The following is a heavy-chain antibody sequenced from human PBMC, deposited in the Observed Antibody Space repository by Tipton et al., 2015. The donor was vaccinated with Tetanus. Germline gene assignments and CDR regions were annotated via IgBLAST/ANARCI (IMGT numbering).Heavy chain of an antibody. CDR2: INWNGGST. CDR1: GFTFSSSN. CDR3: ARGSKYYDSSGYYSADY. D-gene: IGHD3-22*01. Sequence: SLRLSCTASGFTFSSSNMNWVRQAPGKGLEWVSGINWNGGSTGYADSVKGRFTISRDNAKNSLYLQMNSLRAEDTALYHCARGSKYYDSSGYYSADYWGQGTLVTVSS. V-gene: IGHV3-20*01. J-gene: IGHJ4*02.